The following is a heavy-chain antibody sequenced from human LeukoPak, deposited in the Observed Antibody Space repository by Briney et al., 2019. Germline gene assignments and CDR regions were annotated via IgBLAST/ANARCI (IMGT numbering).Heavy chain of an antibody. J-gene: IGHJ4*02. D-gene: IGHD6-13*01. CDR3: AKGSGIIATAGNRGLGLDY. Sequence: GGSLRLSCAASAFTFSSYGMHWVRQAPGKGLEWVAVISYDGSNKYYADSVKGRFTISRDNSKNTLYLQMNSLRAEDTAVYYCAKGSGIIATAGNRGLGLDYWGQGTLVTVSS. V-gene: IGHV3-30*18. CDR2: ISYDGSNK. CDR1: AFTFSSYG.